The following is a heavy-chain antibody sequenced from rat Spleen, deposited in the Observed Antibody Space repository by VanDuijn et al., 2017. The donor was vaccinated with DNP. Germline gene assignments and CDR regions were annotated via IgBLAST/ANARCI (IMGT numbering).Heavy chain of an antibody. J-gene: IGHJ2*01. V-gene: IGHV5-22*01. CDR2: ISYEGSST. Sequence: EVQLVESGGGLVQPGRSLKLSCAASGLTFSDYYMAWVRQAPTKGLEWVAYISYEGSSTYYGDSVKGRFTISRDNTKNTLYLQMNSLRSEDTATYYCVRVNWVPDYWGQGVMVTVSP. CDR3: VRVNWVPDY. CDR1: GLTFSDYY. D-gene: IGHD5-1*01.